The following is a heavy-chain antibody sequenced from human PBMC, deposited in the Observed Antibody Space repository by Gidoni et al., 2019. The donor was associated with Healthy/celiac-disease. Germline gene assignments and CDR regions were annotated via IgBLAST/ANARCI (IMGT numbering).Heavy chain of an antibody. CDR2: ISSNGGST. CDR1: GFTFSRYA. D-gene: IGHD3-22*01. Sequence: EVQLVESGGGLVQPGGSRRLSCSASGFTFSRYAMHWVRQAPGKGLEYVSAISSNGGSTYYADSVKGRFTISRDNSKNTLYLQMSSLRAEDTAVYYCVKVGYYDSSGYYYDYYYYMDVWGKGTTVTVSS. CDR3: VKVGYYDSSGYYYDYYYYMDV. J-gene: IGHJ6*03. V-gene: IGHV3-64D*09.